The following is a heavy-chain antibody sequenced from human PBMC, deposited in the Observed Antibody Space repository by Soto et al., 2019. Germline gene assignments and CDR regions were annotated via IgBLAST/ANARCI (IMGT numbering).Heavy chain of an antibody. V-gene: IGHV3-23*01. J-gene: IGHJ4*02. D-gene: IGHD3-3*01. CDR3: AKAANYDHWSVYSN. CDR1: GFTFSSYA. Sequence: GGSLRLSCAASGFTFSSYAMSWVRQAPGKGLEWVSYISSSGGTTYYADSVRGRFTISRDNSKNTLYVQMSGLRGDDTAVYYCAKAANYDHWSVYSNWGQGTLVTVSS. CDR2: ISSSGGTT.